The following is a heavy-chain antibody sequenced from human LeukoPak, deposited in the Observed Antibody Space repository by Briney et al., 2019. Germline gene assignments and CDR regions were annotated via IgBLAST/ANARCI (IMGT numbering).Heavy chain of an antibody. J-gene: IGHJ5*02. Sequence: GGSLRLSCAASGFTFSSYWMSWVRQAPGKGLEWVANIKQDGSEKYYVDSVKGRFTISRDNAKNSLYLQMNSLRAEDTAVYYCARVKAWARNWFDPWGQGTLVTVSS. CDR3: ARVKAWARNWFDP. V-gene: IGHV3-7*01. CDR1: GFTFSSYW. D-gene: IGHD1-26*01. CDR2: IKQDGSEK.